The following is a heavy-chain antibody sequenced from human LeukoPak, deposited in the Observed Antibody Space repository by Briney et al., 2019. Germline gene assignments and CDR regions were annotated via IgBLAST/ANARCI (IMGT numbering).Heavy chain of an antibody. D-gene: IGHD3-10*01. CDR3: ARDAWFGAGRTFAY. V-gene: IGHV4-38-2*02. CDR2: IYHSGNN. CDR1: GYSISSGYY. J-gene: IGHJ4*02. Sequence: SETLSLTCTVSGYSISSGYYWGWIRQPPGKGLEWIASIYHSGNNYYNPSLKSRVTISVDTSKNQFSLRLSSVTAADTAVYYCARDAWFGAGRTFAYWGQGTLVTVSS.